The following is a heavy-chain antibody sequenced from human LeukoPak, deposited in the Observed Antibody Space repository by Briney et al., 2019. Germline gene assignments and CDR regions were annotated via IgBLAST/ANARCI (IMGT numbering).Heavy chain of an antibody. CDR2: INPNSGGT. CDR1: GYTFTGYY. J-gene: IGHJ4*02. CDR3: ARGGSIAARSPKY. Sequence: EASVKVSCKASGYTFTGYYMHWVRQAPGQGLEWMGWINPNSGGTNYAQKFQGRVTMTRDTSISTAYMEPSRLRSDDTAVYYCARGGSIAARSPKYWGQGTLVTVSS. V-gene: IGHV1-2*02. D-gene: IGHD6-6*01.